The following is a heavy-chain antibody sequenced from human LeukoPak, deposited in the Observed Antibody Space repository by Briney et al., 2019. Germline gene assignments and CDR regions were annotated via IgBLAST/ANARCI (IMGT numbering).Heavy chain of an antibody. J-gene: IGHJ4*02. V-gene: IGHV3-66*01. D-gene: IGHD3-3*01. CDR2: TYRSGST. CDR3: ARCVEEDYFDY. CDR1: GFTVSNNH. Sequence: GGSLRLSCAVSGFTVSNNHMSWVRQAPGKGLEWVSITYRSGSTYYADSVKGRFTISRDNSKNTLYLQVNSLRVEYTAVYYFARCVEEDYFDYWGQGTLVTVSS.